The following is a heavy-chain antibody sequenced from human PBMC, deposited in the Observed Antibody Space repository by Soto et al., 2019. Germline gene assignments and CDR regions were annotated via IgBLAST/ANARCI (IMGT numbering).Heavy chain of an antibody. V-gene: IGHV4-4*07. D-gene: IGHD1-26*01. CDR1: GASLSRYY. Sequence: PSETLSLTCNVSGASLSRYYWSWIRQPPGKGLEWIGRIYATGDTDYNPSVKSRISMSVDMSKKQFSLTLRSVTAADTAIYYCVRDGTRNLRDRFEPWGRGILVTVSS. J-gene: IGHJ5*02. CDR3: VRDGTRNLRDRFEP. CDR2: IYATGDT.